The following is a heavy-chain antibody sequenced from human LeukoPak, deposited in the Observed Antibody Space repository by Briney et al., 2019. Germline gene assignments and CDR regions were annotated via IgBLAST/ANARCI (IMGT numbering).Heavy chain of an antibody. CDR1: GFTFSSYA. CDR2: ISGSGSNT. Sequence: GSLRLSCAASGFTFSSYAMSWVRQAPGKGLEWVSAISGSGSNTYYADSVKGRFTISRDNSKNTLHLQVNSLRAEDTAIYYCAKDRAWGFDYWGQGTLVTVSS. V-gene: IGHV3-23*01. D-gene: IGHD7-27*01. J-gene: IGHJ4*02. CDR3: AKDRAWGFDY.